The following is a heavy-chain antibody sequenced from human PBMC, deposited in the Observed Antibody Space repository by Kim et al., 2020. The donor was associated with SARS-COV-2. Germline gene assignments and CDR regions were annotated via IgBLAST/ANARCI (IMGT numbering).Heavy chain of an antibody. V-gene: IGHV3-30*04. CDR2: ISYDGSNK. CDR3: ARGSRWIQLWDIDC. CDR1: GFTFSSYA. Sequence: GGSLRLSCAASGFTFSSYAMHWVRQAPGKGLEWVAVISYDGSNKYYADSVEGRFTISRDNSKNTLYLQMNSLRAEDTAVYYCARGSRWIQLWDIDCWGQGTLVTVSS. D-gene: IGHD5-18*01. J-gene: IGHJ4*02.